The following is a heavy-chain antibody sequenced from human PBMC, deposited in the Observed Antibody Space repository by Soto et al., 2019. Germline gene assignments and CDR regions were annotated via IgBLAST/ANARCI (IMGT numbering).Heavy chain of an antibody. D-gene: IGHD2-15*01. V-gene: IGHV2-5*02. Sequence: QITLKESGPTLVKPTQTLTLTCTFSGFSLSTSGVGVGWIRQPPGKALEWLAHIYWDDDKRYSPSPNSRLTSNQDTSKNQGILTMTNLDPVDTATYYCGHSRTPRLLDYWGQGTLGTVSS. J-gene: IGHJ4*02. CDR3: GHSRTPRLLDY. CDR2: IYWDDDK. CDR1: GFSLSTSGVG.